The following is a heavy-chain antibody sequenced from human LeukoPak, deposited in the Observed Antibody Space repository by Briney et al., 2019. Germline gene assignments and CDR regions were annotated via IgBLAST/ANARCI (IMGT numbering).Heavy chain of an antibody. V-gene: IGHV1-18*04. J-gene: IGHJ5*02. D-gene: IGHD6-19*01. Sequence: ASVKVSCKASGSTGTSYGISWLRQAPGQPLEGMGWISAYNGNTDSSQNLQARVTMTTDTSTSTAYIELRSLRSDDTAEYYCARGARQWLSNWFDPWGQGTLVTVSS. CDR1: GSTGTSYG. CDR2: ISAYNGNT. CDR3: ARGARQWLSNWFDP.